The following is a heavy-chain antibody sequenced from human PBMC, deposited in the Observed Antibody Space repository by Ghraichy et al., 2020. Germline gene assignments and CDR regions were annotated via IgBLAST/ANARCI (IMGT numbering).Heavy chain of an antibody. CDR1: GYSFTSYW. CDR3: ARAIAVAGNLFDY. D-gene: IGHD6-19*01. V-gene: IGHV5-51*01. J-gene: IGHJ4*02. CDR2: IYPGDSDT. Sequence: GESLNISCKGSGYSFTSYWIGWVRQMPGKGLEWMGIIYPGDSDTRYSPSFQGQVTISADKSISTAYLQWSSLKASDTAMYYCARAIAVAGNLFDYWGQGTLVTVSS.